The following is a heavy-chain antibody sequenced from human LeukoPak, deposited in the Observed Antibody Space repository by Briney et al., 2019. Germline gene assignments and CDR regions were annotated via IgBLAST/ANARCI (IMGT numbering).Heavy chain of an antibody. Sequence: PSDTLSLTCTVSGGSISSYYWSWLRQPPGKGREWIGYIYYSGSTNYNPSLTSRVTISVDTSKNQFSLKLSSVTAADTAVYYCARVYYDFWSGYSLIAFDIWGQGTMVTVSS. CDR2: IYYSGST. V-gene: IGHV4-59*07. J-gene: IGHJ3*02. CDR3: ARVYYDFWSGYSLIAFDI. CDR1: GGSISSYY. D-gene: IGHD3-3*01.